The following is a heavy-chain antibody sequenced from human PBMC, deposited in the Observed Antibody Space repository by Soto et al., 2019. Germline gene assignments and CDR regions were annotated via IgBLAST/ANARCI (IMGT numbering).Heavy chain of an antibody. Sequence: QVQLVESGGGVVQPGRSLRLSCAASGFTFSSYGMHWVRQAPGKGLEWVAVIWYDGSNKYYADSVKGRFTISRDNSKNTLYLQMNSLRAEDTAVHYCARGGAISRCSGGSCYSYYYGMDVWGQGTTVTVSS. J-gene: IGHJ6*02. V-gene: IGHV3-33*01. CDR3: ARGGAISRCSGGSCYSYYYGMDV. CDR2: IWYDGSNK. D-gene: IGHD2-15*01. CDR1: GFTFSSYG.